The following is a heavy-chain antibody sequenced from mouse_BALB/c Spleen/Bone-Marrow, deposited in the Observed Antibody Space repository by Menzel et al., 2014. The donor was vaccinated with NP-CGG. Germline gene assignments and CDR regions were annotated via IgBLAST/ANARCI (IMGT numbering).Heavy chain of an antibody. V-gene: IGHV1S56*01. J-gene: IGHJ4*01. Sequence: QVQLQQSGPELVKPGASVRISCKASGYTFTRYYIQWMKQRPGQGFEWIGWIYPGNVNTKYNEKFKGKATLTADKSSSTAYMQLSSLTSEDSAVYFCAMWLRRDYYAMDYWGQGTSVTVSS. CDR2: IYPGNVNT. D-gene: IGHD2-2*01. CDR1: GYTFTRYY. CDR3: AMWLRRDYYAMDY.